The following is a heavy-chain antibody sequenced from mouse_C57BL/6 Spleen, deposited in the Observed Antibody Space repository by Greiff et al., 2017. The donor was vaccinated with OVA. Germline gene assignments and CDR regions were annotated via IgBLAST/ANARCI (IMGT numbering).Heavy chain of an antibody. J-gene: IGHJ3*01. CDR1: GYTFTDYN. CDR2: INPNNGGT. V-gene: IGHV1-22*01. Sequence: EVQLQESGPELVKPGASVKMSCKASGYTFTDYNMTWVKQSHGKSLEWIGYINPNNGGTSYNQKFKGKATLTVTKSSSTAYMELRSLTSEDSAVYYCAREKDHGFAYWGQGTLVTVSA. CDR3: AREKDHGFAY.